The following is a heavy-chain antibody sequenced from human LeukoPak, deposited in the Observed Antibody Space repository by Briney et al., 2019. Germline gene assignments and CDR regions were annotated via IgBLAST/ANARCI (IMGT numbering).Heavy chain of an antibody. CDR3: AREGGWGLGGAFDI. V-gene: IGHV3-11*06. D-gene: IGHD3/OR15-3a*01. Sequence: GGSLRLSCAASGFTFSDYYMSWIRQAPGKGLGWVSSISSSSSYIYYADSVKGRFTISRDNAKNSLYLQMNSLRAEDTAVYYCAREGGWGLGGAFDIWGQGTMVTVSS. J-gene: IGHJ3*02. CDR2: ISSSSSYI. CDR1: GFTFSDYY.